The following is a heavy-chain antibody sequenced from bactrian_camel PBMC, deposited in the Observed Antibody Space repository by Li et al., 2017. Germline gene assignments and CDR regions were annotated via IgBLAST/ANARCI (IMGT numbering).Heavy chain of an antibody. J-gene: IGHJ4*01. D-gene: IGHD7*01. CDR1: RGTISAGC. Sequence: VQLVESGGGLVQPGGSLRLSCAASRGTISAGCVGWFRQAPGKEREWIATLHTGFDHTYYTDFVKGRFTISRDNAKNTLYLQLNSLKTEDTAMYYCANWGGLPKTQYEYNYWGQGTQVTVS. CDR2: LHTGFDHT. V-gene: IGHV3S54*01. CDR3: ANWGGLPKTQYEYNY.